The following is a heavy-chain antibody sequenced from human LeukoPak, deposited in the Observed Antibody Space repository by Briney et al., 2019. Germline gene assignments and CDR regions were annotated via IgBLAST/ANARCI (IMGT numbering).Heavy chain of an antibody. CDR2: IIPIFGTP. J-gene: IGHJ6*02. D-gene: IGHD2-2*03. V-gene: IGHV1-69*13. Sequence: SVKVSCKASGGTFSSYAISWVRQAPGQGLEWMGGIIPIFGTPNYAQKFQGRVTITADESTSTAYMELSSLRSEDTAVYYCASLPLDIVVVPAAMEYYYYGMDVWGQGTTVTVSS. CDR3: ASLPLDIVVVPAAMEYYYYGMDV. CDR1: GGTFSSYA.